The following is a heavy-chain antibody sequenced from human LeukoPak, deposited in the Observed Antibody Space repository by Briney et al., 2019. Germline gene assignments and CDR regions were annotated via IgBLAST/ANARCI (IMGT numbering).Heavy chain of an antibody. CDR2: ISSSGSFI. J-gene: IGHJ4*02. V-gene: IGHV3-21*01. Sequence: GGSLRLSCAVSGITFSSYTMNWVRQAPGKGLEWVSQISSSGSFIYYTDSVKGRFTISRDNAKNSLYLQMNSLRVEDTAVYYCAGEWELSGYFDYWGQGTLVTVSS. D-gene: IGHD1-26*01. CDR3: AGEWELSGYFDY. CDR1: GITFSSYT.